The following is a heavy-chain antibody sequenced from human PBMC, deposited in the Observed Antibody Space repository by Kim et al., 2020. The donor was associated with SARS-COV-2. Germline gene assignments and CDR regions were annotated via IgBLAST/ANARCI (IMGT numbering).Heavy chain of an antibody. Sequence: ADPVNGRLTISRDNSKNTLYLQMNSLRAEDTAVYYCARGDYGDYVGYFQHWGQGTLVTVSS. CDR3: ARGDYGDYVGYFQH. V-gene: IGHV3-30*01. D-gene: IGHD4-17*01. J-gene: IGHJ1*01.